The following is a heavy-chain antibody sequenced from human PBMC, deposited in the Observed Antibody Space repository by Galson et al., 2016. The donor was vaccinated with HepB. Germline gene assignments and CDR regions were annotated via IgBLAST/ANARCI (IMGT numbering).Heavy chain of an antibody. CDR2: ISYDGSNK. V-gene: IGHV3-30*04. J-gene: IGHJ4*02. Sequence: SLRLSCAASGFTLSNYAMHWVRQAPGKGLEWVAIISYDGSNKYYADPVKGRFTISGDNSKNTLYLQMNSLRADDTAVFYCARDEGRSYSGMDFWGQGTLVTVSS. CDR3: ARDEGRSYSGMDF. CDR1: GFTLSNYA. D-gene: IGHD1-26*01.